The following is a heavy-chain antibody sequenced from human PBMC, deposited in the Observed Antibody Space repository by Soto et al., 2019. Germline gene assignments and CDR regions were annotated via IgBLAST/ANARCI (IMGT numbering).Heavy chain of an antibody. CDR2: IYYSGST. V-gene: IGHV4-59*01. D-gene: IGHD4-17*01. CDR1: GGSISSYY. Sequence: LSLTCTVSGGSISSYYWSWIRQPPGKGLEWIGYIYYSGSTNYNPSLKSRVTISVDTSKNQFSLKLSSVTAADTAVYYCARGPTTVTTSSRLDAFDIWGQGTMVTVSS. J-gene: IGHJ3*02. CDR3: ARGPTTVTTSSRLDAFDI.